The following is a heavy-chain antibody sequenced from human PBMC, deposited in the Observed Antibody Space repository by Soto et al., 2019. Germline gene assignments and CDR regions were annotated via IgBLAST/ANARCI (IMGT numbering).Heavy chain of an antibody. Sequence: QVQLVQSGAEVKKPGSSVKLSCKASGDSFNTFAVTWVRQAPGQGLEWMGGIIPNFDTPNYAQKFQGRVMISADKSTSTPYMELSSLRSEDTTVYYCASPYYDSSGYYLWDFDYWGQGTLVTVFS. J-gene: IGHJ4*02. CDR2: IIPNFDTP. CDR3: ASPYYDSSGYYLWDFDY. V-gene: IGHV1-69*06. CDR1: GDSFNTFA. D-gene: IGHD3-22*01.